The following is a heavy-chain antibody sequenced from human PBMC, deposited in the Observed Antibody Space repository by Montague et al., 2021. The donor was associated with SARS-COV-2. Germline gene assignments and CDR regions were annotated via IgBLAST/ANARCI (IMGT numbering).Heavy chain of an antibody. J-gene: IGHJ6*02. D-gene: IGHD3-3*01. V-gene: IGHV4-59*12. Sequence: SGTLSLTCTVSGGSISPYYWSWIRQSPGKGLECIGYTSYSGSTDYNPSLKSRVTISIDTSKNQFSLKLSPVTAADTAVYYCARWGEYYDSPYYYYAMDVWGQGTTVTVSS. CDR1: GGSISPYY. CDR2: TSYSGST. CDR3: ARWGEYYDSPYYYYAMDV.